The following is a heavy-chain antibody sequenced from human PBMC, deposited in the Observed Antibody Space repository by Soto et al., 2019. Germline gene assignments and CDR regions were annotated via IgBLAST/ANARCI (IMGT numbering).Heavy chain of an antibody. CDR3: ARSRMVLERTTIVGVVTYYYYYGMDV. CDR1: GGNFSSYA. Sequence: SVKVSCKASGGNFSSYAISWVRQAPGQGLEWMGGIIPIFGTANYAQKFQGRVTIAADESTSTAYMELSSLRSEDTAVYYCARSRMVLERTTIVGVVTYYYYYGMDVLRQGTTVTVSS. J-gene: IGHJ6*02. D-gene: IGHD3-3*01. V-gene: IGHV1-69*13. CDR2: IIPIFGTA.